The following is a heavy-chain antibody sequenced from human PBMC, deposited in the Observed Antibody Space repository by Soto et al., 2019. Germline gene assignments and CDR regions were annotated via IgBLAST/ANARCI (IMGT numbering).Heavy chain of an antibody. J-gene: IGHJ6*02. CDR2: IVVGSGNT. V-gene: IGHV1-58*01. D-gene: IGHD3-10*01. CDR1: GFTFTSSA. Sequence: SVKVSCKASGFTFTSSAVQWVRQARGQRLEWIGWIVVGSGNTNYAQKFQERVTITRDMSTSTAYMELSSLRSEDTAVYYCAADLRTMVRGVINYGMDVWGQGTTVTVSS. CDR3: AADLRTMVRGVINYGMDV.